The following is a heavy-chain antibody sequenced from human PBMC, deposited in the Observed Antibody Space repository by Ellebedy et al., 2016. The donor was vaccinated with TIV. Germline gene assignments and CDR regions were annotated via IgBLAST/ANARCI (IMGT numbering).Heavy chain of an antibody. J-gene: IGHJ4*02. D-gene: IGHD3-10*01. CDR1: RGTFSSFA. CDR3: AAYDFGSGTYLAS. Sequence: SVKVSCXASRGTFSSFAISWVRQAPGHGLEWMRRIITILSVTNYAQSFQDRITLTADKSTSTAYMELTSLTSEDTALYYCAAYDFGSGTYLASWGQGTLVTVSS. V-gene: IGHV1-69*04. CDR2: IITILSVT.